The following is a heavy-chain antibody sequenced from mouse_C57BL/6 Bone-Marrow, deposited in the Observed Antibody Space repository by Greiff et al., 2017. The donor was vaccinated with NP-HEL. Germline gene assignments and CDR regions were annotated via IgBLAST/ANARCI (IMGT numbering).Heavy chain of an antibody. Sequence: QVQLKESGAELARPGASVKLSCKSSGYTFTSSGISGVKQRTGQGLEWIGEIYPRSGNTYYNDKFKGQATLPADKSSSTAYMELLGVTSEDSAVYFCAREGLRRYYFDYWGQGTTLTVSS. CDR3: AREGLRRYYFDY. CDR1: GYTFTSSG. D-gene: IGHD2-2*01. V-gene: IGHV1-81*01. J-gene: IGHJ2*01. CDR2: IYPRSGNT.